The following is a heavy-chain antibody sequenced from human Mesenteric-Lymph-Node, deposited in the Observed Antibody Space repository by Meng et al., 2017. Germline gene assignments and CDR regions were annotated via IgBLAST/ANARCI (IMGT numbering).Heavy chain of an antibody. CDR2: INPNSGDP. Sequence: ASVKVSCKTSGYTFTGYYIHWLRQAPGHGLEWMAWINPNSGDPDYVQKFQGRVTMTRDTSISTAYMELSSLTSDDTAIYYCATLNPGYWGQGTLVTVSS. CDR1: GYTFTGYY. J-gene: IGHJ4*02. V-gene: IGHV1-2*02. CDR3: ATLNPGY.